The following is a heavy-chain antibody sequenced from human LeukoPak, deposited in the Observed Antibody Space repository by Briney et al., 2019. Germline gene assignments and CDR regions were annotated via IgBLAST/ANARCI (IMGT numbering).Heavy chain of an antibody. V-gene: IGHV3-53*01. CDR1: GFNVNKNY. J-gene: IGHJ4*02. Sequence: PGGSLRLSCTLSGFNVNKNYMGWVRQAPGKGLEWVSSLYTGGTAKYADSVKGRFTISRDDSKNTLYLQLDRLRAEDTAVYYCARASTKPPLRFVLLYDHWGQGTLVTVSS. CDR3: ARASTKPPLRFVLLYDH. D-gene: IGHD2-15*01. CDR2: LYTGGTA.